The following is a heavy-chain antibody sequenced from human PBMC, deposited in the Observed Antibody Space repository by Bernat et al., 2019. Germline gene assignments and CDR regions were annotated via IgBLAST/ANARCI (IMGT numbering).Heavy chain of an antibody. CDR3: ARLGSSWSFDY. CDR1: GLTVSSYG. J-gene: IGHJ4*02. D-gene: IGHD6-13*01. V-gene: IGHV3-33*01. CDR2: IWYDGSNK. Sequence: GGGGGRPGRWVRRSWAAAGLTVSSYGMDGVRRAPGKGREGVAGIWYDGSNKYYADSVKGRFTISRDNSKNTVYLQMDSLRAEDTAVYYCARLGSSWSFDYWGQGSLVTVSS.